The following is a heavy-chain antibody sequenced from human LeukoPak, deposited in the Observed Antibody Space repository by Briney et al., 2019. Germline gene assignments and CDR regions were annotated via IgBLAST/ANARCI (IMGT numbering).Heavy chain of an antibody. J-gene: IGHJ4*02. V-gene: IGHV4-34*01. Sequence: SETLSLTCAVYGGSFSGYYWSWIRQPPGKGLEWIGEINHSGSTNYNPSLKSRVTISVDTSKNQFSLKLSSVTAADTAVYYCARRYYDSSGYYALFDYWGQGTVVTVFS. D-gene: IGHD3-22*01. CDR1: GGSFSGYY. CDR2: INHSGST. CDR3: ARRYYDSSGYYALFDY.